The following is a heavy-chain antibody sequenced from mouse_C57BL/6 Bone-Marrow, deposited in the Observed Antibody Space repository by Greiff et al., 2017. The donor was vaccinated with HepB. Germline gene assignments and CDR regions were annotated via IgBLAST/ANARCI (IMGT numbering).Heavy chain of an antibody. CDR2: IDPSDSYT. V-gene: IGHV1-50*01. CDR1: GYTFTSYW. CDR3: ARSRYYGSSDYAMDY. Sequence: QVQLQQPGAELVKPGASVKLSCKASGYTFTSYWMQWVKQRPGQGLEWIGEIDPSDSYTNYNQKFKGKATLTVDTSSSTAYMQLSSLTSEDSAVYYCARSRYYGSSDYAMDYWGQGTSVTVSS. J-gene: IGHJ4*01. D-gene: IGHD1-1*01.